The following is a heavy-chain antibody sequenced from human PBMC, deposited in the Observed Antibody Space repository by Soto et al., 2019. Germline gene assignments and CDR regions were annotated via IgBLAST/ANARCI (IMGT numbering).Heavy chain of an antibody. CDR2: IYHSGTT. V-gene: IGHV4-31*03. J-gene: IGHJ4*02. CDR1: GASISSAGYY. CDR3: ARDHSGYDFLDY. D-gene: IGHD5-12*01. Sequence: SETLSLTCTVSGASISSAGYYWSWIRQHPGKGLEWIGYIYHSGTTSYNPSLKSRVTISVDTSNNQFSLKLSSVTAADTAMYYCARDHSGYDFLDYWGQGTLVTVS.